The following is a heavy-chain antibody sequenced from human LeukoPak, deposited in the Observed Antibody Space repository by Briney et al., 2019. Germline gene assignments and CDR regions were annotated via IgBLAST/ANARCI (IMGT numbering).Heavy chain of an antibody. CDR1: GFTFSSYA. CDR2: ISSNGGST. V-gene: IGHV3-64*01. CDR3: AKDRSSLWPNHFEL. Sequence: PGGSLRLSCAASGFTFSSYAMHWVRQAPGKGLEYVSAISSNGGSTYYANSVKGRFTISRDNSRNTLSLQMNGLRDDDTAIYYCAKDRSSLWPNHFELWGLGTLVTVSS. J-gene: IGHJ4*01.